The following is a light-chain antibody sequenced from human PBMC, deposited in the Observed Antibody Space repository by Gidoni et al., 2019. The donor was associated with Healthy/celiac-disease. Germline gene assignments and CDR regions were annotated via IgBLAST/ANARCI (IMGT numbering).Light chain of an antibody. CDR2: DDS. CDR3: QVWDSSSDHWV. V-gene: IGLV3-21*02. Sequence: SYVLPPPPSVSVAPGQTASITCGGNNIGSKSVQWYQQKPGQAPVLVVYDDSDRPSGIPERISGSNSGNTATLTISRVEAGDEADYYCQVWDSSSDHWVFGGGTKLTVL. CDR1: NIGSKS. J-gene: IGLJ3*02.